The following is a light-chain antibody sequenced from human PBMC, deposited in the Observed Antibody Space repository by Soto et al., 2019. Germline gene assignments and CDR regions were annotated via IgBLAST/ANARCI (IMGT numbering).Light chain of an antibody. J-gene: IGLJ1*01. Sequence: QSALTQPRSVSGSPGQSVTISCTGTSSDVGRYNYVSWYQHHPGKPPKLVIYDVTKRPSGVTDRFSGSKSGNTASLTISGLQAEDEADYYCCSYAGSPSVFGTGTKVTVL. CDR3: CSYAGSPSV. CDR2: DVT. V-gene: IGLV2-11*01. CDR1: SSDVGRYNY.